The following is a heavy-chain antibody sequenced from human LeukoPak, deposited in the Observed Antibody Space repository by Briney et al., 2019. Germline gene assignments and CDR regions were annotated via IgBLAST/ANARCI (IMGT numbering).Heavy chain of an antibody. D-gene: IGHD3-10*01. CDR3: AREGLGSGSAIDY. V-gene: IGHV4-30-4*01. CDR2: IYYSGST. J-gene: IGHJ4*02. Sequence: PSETLSLTCTVSGGSISSGDYYWSWIRQPPGKGLEWIGYIYYSGSTYYNPSLKSRVTISVDTSKNQFSLKLSSVTAADTAVYYCAREGLGSGSAIDYWGQGTLVTVSS. CDR1: GGSISSGDYY.